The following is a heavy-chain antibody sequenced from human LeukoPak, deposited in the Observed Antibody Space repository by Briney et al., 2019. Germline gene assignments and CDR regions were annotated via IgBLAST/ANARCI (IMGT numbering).Heavy chain of an antibody. V-gene: IGHV3-30*03. J-gene: IGHJ1*01. CDR2: ISYDGSNK. CDR3: ARGGHSSGWRPNESVHH. Sequence: GGSLRLSCAASGFTFSSYGMHWARQAPGKGLEWVAVISYDGSNKYYADSVKGRSTVSRDNSKSTLYLQMNSLRAEDTALYYCARGGHSSGWRPNESVHHWGQGTLVTVSS. D-gene: IGHD6-19*01. CDR1: GFTFSSYG.